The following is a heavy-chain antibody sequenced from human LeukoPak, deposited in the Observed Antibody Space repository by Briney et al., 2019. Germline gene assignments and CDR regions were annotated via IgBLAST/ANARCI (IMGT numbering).Heavy chain of an antibody. CDR2: ISASGGST. J-gene: IGHJ4*02. CDR1: GFTFSFAA. CDR3: AKDIQGAN. V-gene: IGHV3-23*01. Sequence: PGGSLRLSCAASGFTFSFAAMTWVRQGPGEGLEWVSLISASGGSTYYADSVKGRFTISRDNSKNTVYLQMNSLRAEDTALYYCAKDIQGANWGQGTLVTVSP. D-gene: IGHD5-18*01.